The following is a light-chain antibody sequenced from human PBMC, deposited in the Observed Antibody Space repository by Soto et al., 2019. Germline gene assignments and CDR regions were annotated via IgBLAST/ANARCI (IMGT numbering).Light chain of an antibody. Sequence: EIVLTQSPATLSLSPGERATLSCRASQSVGSYLAWYQRKPGQAPRLLIFDASNRATGIPARFSGSGSGTDFTLTISSLEPEDFAVYYCQQRSNWPLTFGPGTKVDIK. CDR3: QQRSNWPLT. CDR2: DAS. J-gene: IGKJ3*01. V-gene: IGKV3-11*01. CDR1: QSVGSY.